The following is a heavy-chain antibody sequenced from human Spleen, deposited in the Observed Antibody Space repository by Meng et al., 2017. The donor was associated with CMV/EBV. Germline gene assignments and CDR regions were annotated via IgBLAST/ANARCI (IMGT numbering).Heavy chain of an antibody. Sequence: GGSLRLSCAASGFTFSNYWMAWVRQAQGKGLEWVANIKEDRSERNYVDSVKGRFTISRDNVKNSLYLQMNSLRAEDTAVYFCVRDRFSGRWYRSYYYYGMDVWGQGTTVTVSS. CDR3: VRDRFSGRWYRSYYYYGMDV. CDR1: GFTFSNYW. D-gene: IGHD6-13*01. V-gene: IGHV3-7*01. J-gene: IGHJ6*02. CDR2: IKEDRSER.